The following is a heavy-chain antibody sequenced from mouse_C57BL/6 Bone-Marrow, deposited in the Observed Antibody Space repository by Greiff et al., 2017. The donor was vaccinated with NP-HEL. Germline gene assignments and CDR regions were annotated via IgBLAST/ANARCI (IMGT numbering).Heavy chain of an antibody. CDR3: ARDRGNYWFAY. D-gene: IGHD2-1*01. CDR1: GYSITSGYY. Sequence: EVKVEESGPGLVKPSPSLSLTCSVTGYSITSGYYWNWIRQFPGNKLEWMGYISYDGSTTYNPSLKNRISITRDTSKNQFFLKLNSVTTEDTAANYCARDRGNYWFAYWGQGTLVTVSA. V-gene: IGHV3-6*01. J-gene: IGHJ3*01. CDR2: ISYDGST.